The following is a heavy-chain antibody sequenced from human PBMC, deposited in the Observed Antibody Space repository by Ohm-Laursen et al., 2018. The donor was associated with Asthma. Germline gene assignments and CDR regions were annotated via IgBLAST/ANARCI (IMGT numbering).Heavy chain of an antibody. CDR2: GGSYYDGGLK. D-gene: IGHD3-10*01. V-gene: IGHV3-30-3*01. CDR1: GFTFRSYA. J-gene: IGHJ4*02. Sequence: SLRLSCAASGFTFRSYAMHWVRQAPGKGLEWVAVGGSYYDGGLKYYADSVKGRFTISRDNSKNTLYLQMNSLRAEDTAVYYCARDQVLLWFGELEIDYWGQGTLVTVSS. CDR3: ARDQVLLWFGELEIDY.